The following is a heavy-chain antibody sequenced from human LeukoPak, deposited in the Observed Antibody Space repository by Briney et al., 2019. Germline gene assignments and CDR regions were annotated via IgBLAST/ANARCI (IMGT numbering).Heavy chain of an antibody. V-gene: IGHV3-66*01. J-gene: IGHJ5*02. CDR2: IYSGGST. CDR3: ARDGGENWFDP. Sequence: PGGSLRLSCAASGFTVSSNYMSWVRRAPGKGLEWVSVIYSGGSTYYADSVKGRFTISRDNSKNTLYLQMNSLRAEDTAVYYCARDGGENWFDPWGQGTLVTISS. CDR1: GFTVSSNY. D-gene: IGHD4-23*01.